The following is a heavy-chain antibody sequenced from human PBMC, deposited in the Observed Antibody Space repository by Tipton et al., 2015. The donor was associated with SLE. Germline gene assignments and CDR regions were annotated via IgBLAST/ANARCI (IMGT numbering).Heavy chain of an antibody. V-gene: IGHV4-34*01. CDR3: AREGIAAAASDY. CDR2: INHSGST. D-gene: IGHD6-13*01. CDR1: GGSFSGYY. Sequence: TLSLTCAVYGGSFSGYYWNWIRQPPGKGLEWIGEINHSGSTNYNPSLKSRVTISVDTSKNQFSLKLSSVTAADTAVYYCAREGIAAAASDYWGQGTLVTVSS. J-gene: IGHJ4*02.